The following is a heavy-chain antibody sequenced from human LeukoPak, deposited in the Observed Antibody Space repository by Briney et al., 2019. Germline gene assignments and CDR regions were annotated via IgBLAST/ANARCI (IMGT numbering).Heavy chain of an antibody. Sequence: PSETLSLTCTVSGGSISSYYWSWIRQPPGKGLEWIGYIYHSGTTYYNPSLKSRVTISVDRSKNQFSLKLSSVTAADTAVYYCARAGYTRYFDYWGQGTLVTVSS. V-gene: IGHV4-59*12. J-gene: IGHJ4*02. CDR2: IYHSGTT. CDR3: ARAGYTRYFDY. CDR1: GGSISSYY. D-gene: IGHD3-9*01.